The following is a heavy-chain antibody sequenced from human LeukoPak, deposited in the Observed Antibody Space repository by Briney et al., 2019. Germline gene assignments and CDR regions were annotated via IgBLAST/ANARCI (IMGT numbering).Heavy chain of an antibody. Sequence: SAVHVSFMSCRGTFRNYVISGVRPAPGQGRAWVGGIIPIFGTANYAQKFQGRATITTDESTSTAYMELSSLRSEDTAVYYCARSGVGDYSNAFDPWGQGTLVTVSS. J-gene: IGHJ5*02. CDR3: ARSGVGDYSNAFDP. CDR1: RGTFRNYV. D-gene: IGHD4-11*01. CDR2: IIPIFGTA. V-gene: IGHV1-69*05.